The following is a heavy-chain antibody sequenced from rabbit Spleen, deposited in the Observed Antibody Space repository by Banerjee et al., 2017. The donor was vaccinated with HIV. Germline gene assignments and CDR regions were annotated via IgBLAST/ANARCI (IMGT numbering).Heavy chain of an antibody. CDR2: IDPVFGST. CDR1: AFDFSSGG. V-gene: IGHV1S47*01. CDR3: ARDTGSSFSSYGMDL. Sequence: QEQLVETGGGLVQAGESLKLSCKASAFDFSSGGVSWVRQAPGKGLEWIGYIDPVFGSTYYASWVNGRFTISSHNAQNTLYLQLNSLTAADTATYFCARDTGSSFSSYGMDLWGPGTLVTVS. D-gene: IGHD8-1*01. J-gene: IGHJ6*01.